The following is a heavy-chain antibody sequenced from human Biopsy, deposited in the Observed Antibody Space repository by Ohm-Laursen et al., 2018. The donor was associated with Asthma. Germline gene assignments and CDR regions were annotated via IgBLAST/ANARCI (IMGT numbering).Heavy chain of an antibody. Sequence: PGTLSLTCLVYGGYLTGHYWNWIRQPPGKGLEWIGEIDQSGYTNYNPSLKSRVTISADTSKNQFHLNLSSVTAADTAVYFCARAAITGIRGWFDPWGQGTQVTVSS. J-gene: IGHJ5*02. V-gene: IGHV4-34*01. D-gene: IGHD1-20*01. CDR1: GGYLTGHY. CDR3: ARAAITGIRGWFDP. CDR2: IDQSGYT.